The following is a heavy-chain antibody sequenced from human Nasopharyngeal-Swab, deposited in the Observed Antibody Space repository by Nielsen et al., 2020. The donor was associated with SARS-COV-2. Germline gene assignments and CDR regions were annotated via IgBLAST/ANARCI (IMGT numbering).Heavy chain of an antibody. V-gene: IGHV1-69*13. Sequence: SVKVSCKASGGTFSSYAISWVRQAPGQGLEWMGGIIPIFGTANYAQKFQGRVTITADESTSTAYMELSSLRSEDTAVYYCASEGAPIDSYGFRDKGPLGYWGQGTLVTVSS. CDR3: ASEGAPIDSYGFRDKGPLGY. J-gene: IGHJ4*02. D-gene: IGHD5-18*01. CDR1: GGTFSSYA. CDR2: IIPIFGTA.